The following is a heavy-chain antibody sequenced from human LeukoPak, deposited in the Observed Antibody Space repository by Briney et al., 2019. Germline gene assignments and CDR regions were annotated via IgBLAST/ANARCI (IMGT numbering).Heavy chain of an antibody. CDR3: ARDKVVGATNFDY. V-gene: IGHV3-7*01. J-gene: IGHJ4*02. D-gene: IGHD1-26*01. CDR2: IKQDGGEK. Sequence: GGSLRLSCAASGFTFRNYWMSWVRQAPGKGLEWVANIKQDGGEKYYVDSVKGRFTISRDNAKNSLYLQMNSLRAEDTAVYYCARDKVVGATNFDYWGQGTLVTVSS. CDR1: GFTFRNYW.